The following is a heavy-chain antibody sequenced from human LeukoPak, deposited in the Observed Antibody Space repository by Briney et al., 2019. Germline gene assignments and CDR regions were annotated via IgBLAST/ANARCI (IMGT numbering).Heavy chain of an antibody. J-gene: IGHJ3*02. Sequence: KTSETLSLTCTVSGGSISSYYWSWIRQPPGKGLEWIGYIYYSGSTNYNPSLKSRVTISVDTSKNQFSLKLSSVTAADTAVYYCARYWDRRTGGGPDAFDIWGQGTMVTVSS. V-gene: IGHV4-59*01. CDR2: IYYSGST. CDR3: ARYWDRRTGGGPDAFDI. D-gene: IGHD7-27*01. CDR1: GGSISSYY.